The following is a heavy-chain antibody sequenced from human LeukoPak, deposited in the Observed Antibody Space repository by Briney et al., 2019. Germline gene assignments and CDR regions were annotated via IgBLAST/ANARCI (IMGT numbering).Heavy chain of an antibody. D-gene: IGHD3-22*01. V-gene: IGHV1-18*01. CDR1: GYTFTSYG. CDR2: ISAYNGNT. Sequence: ASVKVSCKASGYTFTSYGISWVRQAPGQGLEWMGWISAYNGNTNYAQKLQGRVTMTTDTSTSTAYMELRSLRSDDTAVYYCARDQRGYYYDSSGYYFDYWGQGTLVTVSS. J-gene: IGHJ4*02. CDR3: ARDQRGYYYDSSGYYFDY.